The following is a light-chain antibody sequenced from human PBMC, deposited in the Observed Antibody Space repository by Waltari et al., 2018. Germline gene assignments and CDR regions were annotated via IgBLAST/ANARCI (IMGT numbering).Light chain of an antibody. CDR3: VQSLQVPS. J-gene: IGKJ4*01. V-gene: IGKV2D-29*01. CDR1: LGRLHTDGDTS. CDR2: EVS. Sequence: NVVTQTPLSLSVTPGQAASISCKSSLGRLHTDGDTSSSWYLQRADQPPRLLIYEVSKRLSVVPERLSGGGSGTEFSLTISRVEADDVGFYYCVQSLQVPSFGGGTRLE.